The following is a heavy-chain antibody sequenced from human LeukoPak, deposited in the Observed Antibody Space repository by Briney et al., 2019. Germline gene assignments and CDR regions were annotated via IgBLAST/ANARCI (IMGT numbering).Heavy chain of an antibody. V-gene: IGHV3-23*01. Sequence: GGSLRLSCAASGFTFSSYAMSWVRQAPGKGLEWVSAISGSGVSAYYADSVKGRFTVSRDNSKNTLYLQMSSLRAEDTAVYYCAKDERNWNYNLASQTYDWGQGTLVTVSS. CDR1: GFTFSSYA. CDR2: ISGSGVSA. D-gene: IGHD1-7*01. J-gene: IGHJ4*02. CDR3: AKDERNWNYNLASQTYD.